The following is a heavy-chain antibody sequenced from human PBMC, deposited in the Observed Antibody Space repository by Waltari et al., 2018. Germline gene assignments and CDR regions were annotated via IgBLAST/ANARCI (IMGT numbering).Heavy chain of an antibody. CDR3: AKGLRRGYSGYDFPYYYYYMDV. Sequence: EVQLVESGGGLVQPGGSLRLSCAASGFTFSSYAMSWVRQAPGKGLEWVSAISGSGGSTYYADSVKGRFTISRDNSKNTLYLQMNSLRAEDTAVYYCAKGLRRGYSGYDFPYYYYYMDVWGKGTTVTVSS. V-gene: IGHV3-23*04. CDR2: ISGSGGST. J-gene: IGHJ6*03. D-gene: IGHD5-12*01. CDR1: GFTFSSYA.